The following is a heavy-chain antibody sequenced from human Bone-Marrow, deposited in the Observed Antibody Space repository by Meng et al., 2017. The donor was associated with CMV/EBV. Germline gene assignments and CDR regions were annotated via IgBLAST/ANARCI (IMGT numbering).Heavy chain of an antibody. V-gene: IGHV3-20*04. CDR2: VNWNGGST. CDR3: ARGYFENRRGIDL. Sequence: ETLSLTCAASGFNFDDYGMNWVRQAPGRGLEWVSGVNWNGGSTAYAGSVKGRFTISRDNAKNSLYLQMDSLRAEDTALYYCARGYFENRRGIDLWGQGTPVTGSS. D-gene: IGHD3-22*01. CDR1: GFNFDDYG. J-gene: IGHJ5*02.